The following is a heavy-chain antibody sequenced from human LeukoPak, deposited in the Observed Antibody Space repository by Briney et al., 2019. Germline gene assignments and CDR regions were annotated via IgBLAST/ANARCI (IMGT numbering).Heavy chain of an antibody. J-gene: IGHJ3*02. CDR1: GYSFTSYW. D-gene: IGHD3-10*01. CDR2: IYPGDSDI. CDR3: ARLRDYYYGSGSYPHAFDI. V-gene: IGHV5-51*01. Sequence: GESLQISCKGSGYSFTSYWIGWVRQMPGKGLEWMGIIYPGDSDIRYSPSFQGQVTISADKSISTAYLQWSSLKASDTAMYYCARLRDYYYGSGSYPHAFDIWGQGTMVTVSS.